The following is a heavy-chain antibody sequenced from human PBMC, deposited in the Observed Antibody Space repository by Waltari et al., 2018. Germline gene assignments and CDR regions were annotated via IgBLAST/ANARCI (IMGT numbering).Heavy chain of an antibody. CDR2: INHRGST. V-gene: IGHV4-34*01. Sequence: QVQLQQWGAGLLKPSETLSLTCAVYGGSFSGYYWSWIRQPPGKGLEWIGEINHRGSTNYNPSLKSRVTISVDTSKNQFSLKLSSVTAADTAVYYCAREIAAAGPDYWGQGTLVTVSS. CDR1: GGSFSGYY. J-gene: IGHJ4*02. D-gene: IGHD6-13*01. CDR3: AREIAAAGPDY.